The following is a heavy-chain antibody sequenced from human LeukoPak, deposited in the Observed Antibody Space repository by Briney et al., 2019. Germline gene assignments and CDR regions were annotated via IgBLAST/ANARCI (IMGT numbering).Heavy chain of an antibody. CDR1: GGHISSYY. CDR2: IYYSGSS. D-gene: IGHD1-26*01. J-gene: IGHJ4*02. CDR3: ARQPLGGYYFDY. Sequence: PSETLSLTCTVSGGHISSYYWSSIRQPPGKGLEWIADIYYSGSSTYNSSLRSRVTISIDTSENQFSLKLTSVTAADTAVYYCARQPLGGYYFDYWGQGTLVAVSS. V-gene: IGHV4-59*08.